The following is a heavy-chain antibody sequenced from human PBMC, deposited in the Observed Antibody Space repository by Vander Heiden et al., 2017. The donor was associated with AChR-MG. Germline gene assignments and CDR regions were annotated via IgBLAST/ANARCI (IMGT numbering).Heavy chain of an antibody. CDR2: ISGSCGST. CDR3: AKDLSFGWSSGWSGYFQH. Sequence: EVQLLESGGGLVQPGGSLRLSCAASGFTFSSYAMRWVRQAPGKGLELVSAISGSCGSTYYADSVKGRFTISRDNSKNTLYLQMNSLRAEDTAVYYCAKDLSFGWSSGWSGYFQHWGQGTLVTVSS. V-gene: IGHV3-23*01. D-gene: IGHD6-19*01. J-gene: IGHJ1*01. CDR1: GFTFSSYA.